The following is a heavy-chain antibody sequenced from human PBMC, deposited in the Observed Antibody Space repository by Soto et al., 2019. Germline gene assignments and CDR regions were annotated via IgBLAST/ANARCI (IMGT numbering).Heavy chain of an antibody. CDR3: ARDLHSGYDLPWGLSDY. Sequence: ASVKVSCKASGYTFTSYGISWVRQAPGQGLEWMGWISAYNGNTNYAQKLQGRVTMTTDTSTSTAYMELRSLRSDDTAVYYCARDLHSGYDLPWGLSDYWGQGTLVTVSS. CDR2: ISAYNGNT. V-gene: IGHV1-18*01. D-gene: IGHD5-12*01. J-gene: IGHJ4*02. CDR1: GYTFTSYG.